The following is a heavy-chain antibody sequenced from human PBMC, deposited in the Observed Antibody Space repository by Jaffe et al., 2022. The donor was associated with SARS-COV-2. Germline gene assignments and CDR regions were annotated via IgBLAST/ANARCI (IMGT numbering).Heavy chain of an antibody. Sequence: EVQLVESGGGLVQPGRSLRLSCAASGFTFDDYAMHWVRQAPGKGLEWVSGISWNSGSIGYADSVKGRFTISRDNAKNSLYLQMNSLRAEDTALYYCAKGVYDSSGYFDYWGQGTLVTVSS. CDR1: GFTFDDYA. V-gene: IGHV3-9*01. CDR2: ISWNSGSI. CDR3: AKGVYDSSGYFDY. D-gene: IGHD3-22*01. J-gene: IGHJ4*02.